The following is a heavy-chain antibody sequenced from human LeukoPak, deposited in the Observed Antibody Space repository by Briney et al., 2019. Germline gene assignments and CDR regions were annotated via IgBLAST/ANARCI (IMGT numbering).Heavy chain of an antibody. CDR3: AARQRRGGYNFNDY. V-gene: IGHV4-34*01. D-gene: IGHD5-24*01. CDR1: GGSFSGYY. Sequence: SETLSLTCAVYGGSFSGYYWSWIRQPPGKGLEWIGEINHSGSTNYNPSLKSRVTISVDTSKNQFSLKLSSETAADTAVYYCAARQRRGGYNFNDYWGQGTLVTVSS. CDR2: INHSGST. J-gene: IGHJ4*02.